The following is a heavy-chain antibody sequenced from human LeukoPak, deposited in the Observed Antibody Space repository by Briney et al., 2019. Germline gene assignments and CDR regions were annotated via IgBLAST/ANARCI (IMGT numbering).Heavy chain of an antibody. Sequence: GGSLRLSCVASGFTLNNYAMSWVRQAPGKGLEWVSAISDDGGRTYYADSVKGRFTISRANSKNTLYLQINSLRAEDTAVYYCARACSGGSCYFSAFDIWGQGTMVTVSS. J-gene: IGHJ3*02. CDR3: ARACSGGSCYFSAFDI. D-gene: IGHD2-15*01. V-gene: IGHV3-23*01. CDR1: GFTLNNYA. CDR2: ISDDGGRT.